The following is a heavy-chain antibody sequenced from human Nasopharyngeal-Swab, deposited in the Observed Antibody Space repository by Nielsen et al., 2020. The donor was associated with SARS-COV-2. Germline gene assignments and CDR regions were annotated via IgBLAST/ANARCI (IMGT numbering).Heavy chain of an antibody. CDR2: INPNSGGT. V-gene: IGHV1-2*06. CDR1: GYTFTGYY. CDR3: AREKEEEEEGDDGMDV. J-gene: IGHJ6*02. D-gene: IGHD3-10*01. Sequence: ASVKVSCKASGYTFTGYYMHWVRQAPGQGLEWMGRINPNSGGTNYAQKFQGRVTMTRDTSISTAYMELSRLRSDDTAVYYCAREKEEEEEGDDGMDVWGQGTTVTVSS.